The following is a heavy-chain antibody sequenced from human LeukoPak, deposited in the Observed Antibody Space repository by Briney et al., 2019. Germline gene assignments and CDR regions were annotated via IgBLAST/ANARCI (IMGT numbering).Heavy chain of an antibody. J-gene: IGHJ4*02. CDR3: ARVYGSSYYFDY. V-gene: IGHV3-66*01. CDR1: GFTFTDYG. Sequence: GGTLRLSCAASGFTFTDYGMSWVRQAPGKGLERISVIYNGGSTHYADSVKGRFASSRDKSNNTLFLQMNSLRAEDTAIYYCARVYGSSYYFDYWGQGTLVTVSS. CDR2: IYNGGST. D-gene: IGHD2-15*01.